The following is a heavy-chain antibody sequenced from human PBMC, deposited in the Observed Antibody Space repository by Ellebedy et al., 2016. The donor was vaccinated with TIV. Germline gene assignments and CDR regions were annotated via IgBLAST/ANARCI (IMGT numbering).Heavy chain of an antibody. CDR3: AKGGYSSGWFGSQAIDY. CDR2: ISGDGGTT. J-gene: IGHJ4*02. D-gene: IGHD6-19*01. Sequence: PGGSLRLSCAASGFSFDEYATHWVRQAPGKGLEWVSVISGDGGTTYHADSVKGRFTISRDNSKNSLYLQMNSLRGDDTALYYCAKGGYSSGWFGSQAIDYWGQGTLVTVSS. CDR1: GFSFDEYA. V-gene: IGHV3-43*02.